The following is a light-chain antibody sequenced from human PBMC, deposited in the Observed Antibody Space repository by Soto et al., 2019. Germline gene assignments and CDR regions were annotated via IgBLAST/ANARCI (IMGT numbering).Light chain of an antibody. Sequence: EVVLTQSPATLSLSPGERATLSCRASQNVRTFLDWYQQKPGQAPRLLIYGASNRAAGIPARFSGSGSGTDFILTISSLEPEDYAVYYCQQQSHWPPWTFGQGTRVEIK. J-gene: IGKJ1*01. CDR3: QQQSHWPPWT. V-gene: IGKV3-11*01. CDR2: GAS. CDR1: QNVRTF.